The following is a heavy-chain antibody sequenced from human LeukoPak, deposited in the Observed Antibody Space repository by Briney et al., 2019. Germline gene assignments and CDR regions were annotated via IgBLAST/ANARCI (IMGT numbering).Heavy chain of an antibody. J-gene: IGHJ4*02. CDR1: GFTFSSYV. V-gene: IGHV3-23*01. CDR2: ISGSGGST. D-gene: IGHD6-13*01. Sequence: LRLSCAASGFTFSSYVMSWVRQAPGKGLEWVSAISGSGGSTYYADSVKGRFTISRDNAKNTLYLQMNSLRAEDTAIYYCAREYSSSWYHFDFWGQGTLVTVSS. CDR3: AREYSSSWYHFDF.